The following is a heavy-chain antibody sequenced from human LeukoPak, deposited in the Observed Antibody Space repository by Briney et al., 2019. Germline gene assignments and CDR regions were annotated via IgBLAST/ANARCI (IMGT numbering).Heavy chain of an antibody. CDR1: GFTFSSYS. CDR2: ISSSGSTI. CDR3: AREGRSSTYLYGMDV. Sequence: GGSLRLSCAASGFTFSSYSLNWVRQAPGKGLEWVSYISSSGSTIYYADSVKGRFTISRDNAKNSLYLQMNSLRAEDTAVYYCAREGRSSTYLYGMDVWGQGTTVTVSS. D-gene: IGHD2-2*01. V-gene: IGHV3-48*04. J-gene: IGHJ6*02.